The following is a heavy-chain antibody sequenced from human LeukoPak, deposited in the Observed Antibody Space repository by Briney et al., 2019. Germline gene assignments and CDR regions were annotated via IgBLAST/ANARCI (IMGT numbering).Heavy chain of an antibody. CDR1: ADSISSSSYY. CDR3: ARQWKQLWCVDY. D-gene: IGHD5-18*01. V-gene: IGHV4-39*01. CDR2: TYYNGST. Sequence: SETLSLTCTVTADSISSSSYYWGWIRQPPGKGLEWIGSTYYNGSTYYNPSLKSRVTISGDTSRNQFSLKLSSVTAADTAVYYCARQWKQLWCVDYWGQGTLVTVSS. J-gene: IGHJ4*02.